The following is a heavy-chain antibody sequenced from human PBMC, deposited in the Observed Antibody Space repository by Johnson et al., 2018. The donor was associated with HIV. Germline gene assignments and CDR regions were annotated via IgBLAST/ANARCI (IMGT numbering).Heavy chain of an antibody. Sequence: QEQLVESGGGVVQPGRSLRLSCAASGFTFSSYAMHWVRQAPGKGLEWVAVISYDGSNKYYADSVKGRFTISRDNSKNTLYLQMNSLRAEDTAVYYCARDTPFGYCSSTSCYAGGAFDIWGQGTMVTVSS. CDR3: ARDTPFGYCSSTSCYAGGAFDI. J-gene: IGHJ3*02. V-gene: IGHV3-30-3*01. D-gene: IGHD2-2*01. CDR2: ISYDGSNK. CDR1: GFTFSSYA.